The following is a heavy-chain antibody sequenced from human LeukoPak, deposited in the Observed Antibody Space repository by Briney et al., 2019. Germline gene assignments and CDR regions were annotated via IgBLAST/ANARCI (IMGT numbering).Heavy chain of an antibody. J-gene: IGHJ4*02. CDR2: IRYDGSNK. CDR1: GFTFSSYG. Sequence: GGSLRLSCAASGFTFSSYGMHWVRQAPGKGLEWVAFIRYDGSNKCYADSVKGRFTISRDNSKNALYLQMNSLRAEDTAVYYCAKDLLVGATRYWGQGTLVTVSS. D-gene: IGHD1-26*01. V-gene: IGHV3-30*02. CDR3: AKDLLVGATRY.